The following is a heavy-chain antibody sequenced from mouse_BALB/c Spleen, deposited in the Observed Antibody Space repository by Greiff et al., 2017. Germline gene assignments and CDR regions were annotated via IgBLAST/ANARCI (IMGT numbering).Heavy chain of an antibody. Sequence: VQLQQPGAELVKPGASVKLSCKASGYTFTSYWMHWVKQRPGQGLEWIGEINPSNGRTNYNEKFKSKATLTVDKSSSTAYMQLSSLTSEDSAVYYCARDDYDLFAYWGQGTLVTVSA. CDR2: INPSNGRT. D-gene: IGHD2-4*01. CDR3: ARDDYDLFAY. CDR1: GYTFTSYW. V-gene: IGHV1S81*02. J-gene: IGHJ3*01.